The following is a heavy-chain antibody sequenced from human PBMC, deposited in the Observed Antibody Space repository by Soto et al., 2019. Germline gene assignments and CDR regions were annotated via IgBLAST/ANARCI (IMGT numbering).Heavy chain of an antibody. CDR3: AKGRSDFWSPYYFDS. D-gene: IGHD3-3*01. CDR2: ITWNSRVL. Sequence: EVQLVESGGRLVQPGRSLRLSCVGTGLNFDDFAMHWVRQAPGKGLEWVSGITWNSRVLAYAAAVNGRFTISRDNARNALYLQMDSLRDEDTALYYCAKGRSDFWSPYYFDSWGQGTLVTVSS. CDR1: GLNFDDFA. J-gene: IGHJ4*02. V-gene: IGHV3-9*01.